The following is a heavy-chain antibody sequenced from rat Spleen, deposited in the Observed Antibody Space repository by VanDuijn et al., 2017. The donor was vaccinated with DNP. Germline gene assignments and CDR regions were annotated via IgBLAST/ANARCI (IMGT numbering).Heavy chain of an antibody. CDR3: ARHNYSSYMPYYYAMDA. J-gene: IGHJ4*01. CDR1: GFTFSDYY. V-gene: IGHV5-22*01. D-gene: IGHD1-2*01. CDR2: ISYEGSST. Sequence: EVQLVESGGGLVQPGRSLKLSCAASGFTFSDYYMAWVRQAPKKGLEWVASISYEGSSTYYGDSVKGRFTISRDNAKSTLYLQMNSLRSEDTATYYCARHNYSSYMPYYYAMDAWGQGTSVTVSS.